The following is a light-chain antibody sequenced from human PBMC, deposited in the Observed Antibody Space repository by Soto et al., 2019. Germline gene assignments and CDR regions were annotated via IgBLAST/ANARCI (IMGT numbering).Light chain of an antibody. Sequence: EIVLTQSPATLSLSPGERATLSCRASQSVANSLAWHQQKPGQAPRLLMYDVATRAAGIPARFSGSGSMTVFTLTISSLEPEDFAVYYCQQRSTWPLITFGQGTRLEIK. CDR1: QSVANS. V-gene: IGKV3-11*01. CDR2: DVA. J-gene: IGKJ5*01. CDR3: QQRSTWPLIT.